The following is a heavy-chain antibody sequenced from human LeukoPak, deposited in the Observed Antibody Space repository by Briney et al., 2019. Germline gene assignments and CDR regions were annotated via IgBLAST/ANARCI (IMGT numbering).Heavy chain of an antibody. J-gene: IGHJ3*02. CDR3: ATGSRSSTSDAFDI. CDR2: IHYSGTT. V-gene: IGHV4-59*01. CDR1: GASITNYY. D-gene: IGHD6-6*01. Sequence: SETLSLTCTVSGASITNYYWSWFRQPPWKGLEWIGFIHYSGTTDYNPSLKSRVTMSVDTSTNQVSLEVTSVAAADTAAYYCATGSRSSTSDAFDILGQGTMVTVSS.